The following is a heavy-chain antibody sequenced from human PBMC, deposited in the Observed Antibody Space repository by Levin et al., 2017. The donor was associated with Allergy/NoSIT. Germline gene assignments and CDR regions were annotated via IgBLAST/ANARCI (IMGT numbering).Heavy chain of an antibody. J-gene: IGHJ4*02. V-gene: IGHV4-30-4*01. CDR1: GGSIRSGDYY. Sequence: SETLSLTCTVSGGSIRSGDYYWSWIRQPPGKGLEWIGYIYYSGSTYYNPSLKSRVIISVDTSKNQFSLRLSSVTAADTAVYYCARGLGIFDNWGQGTLVTVSS. CDR3: ARGLGIFDN. CDR2: IYYSGST. D-gene: IGHD7-27*01.